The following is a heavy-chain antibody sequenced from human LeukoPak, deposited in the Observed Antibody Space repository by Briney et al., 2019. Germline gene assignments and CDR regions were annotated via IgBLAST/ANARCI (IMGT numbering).Heavy chain of an antibody. CDR3: ARRDDSSGYHKIFDY. CDR2: IYYGENT. V-gene: IGHV4-39*01. Sequence: SETLSLTCTVSGDSISSGPYYWGWIRQPPGKGLEWIGNIYYGENTYYNPSLKSRVTISIDTSNNQFYLRLSSLTAADTAVYYCARRDDSSGYHKIFDYWGQGTLVTVSS. CDR1: GDSISSGPYY. J-gene: IGHJ4*02. D-gene: IGHD3-22*01.